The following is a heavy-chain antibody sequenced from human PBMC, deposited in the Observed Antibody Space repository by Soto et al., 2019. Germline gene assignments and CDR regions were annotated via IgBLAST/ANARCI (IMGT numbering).Heavy chain of an antibody. Sequence: GESLKIPCKGLGYSFTNYWITWVRQMPGKGLEGLGSVDPTDSYSNYSPSFQGHVTISADKSISTAYLQWSSLKASDTAMYYCARDSYYNSGNYFTYYTDAMDVWGQGTPVTVYS. D-gene: IGHD3-10*01. J-gene: IGHJ6*02. V-gene: IGHV5-10-1*01. CDR1: GYSFTNYW. CDR3: ARDSYYNSGNYFTYYTDAMDV. CDR2: VDPTDSYS.